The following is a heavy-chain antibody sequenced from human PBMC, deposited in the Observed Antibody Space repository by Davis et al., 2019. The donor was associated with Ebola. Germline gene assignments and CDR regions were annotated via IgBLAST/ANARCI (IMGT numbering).Heavy chain of an antibody. CDR1: QFTFSSHI. CDR3: AREGDGYNLWYMDV. V-gene: IGHV3-48*04. D-gene: IGHD5-24*01. CDR2: ITSSSKTM. J-gene: IGHJ6*03. Sequence: PGGSLRLSCAASQFTFSSHIMHWVRQAPGKGLEWVSYITSSSKTMYYADSVKGRFTISRDNAQSSLYLQMNSLRAEDTAIYYCAREGDGYNLWYMDVWGKGTTVTVSS.